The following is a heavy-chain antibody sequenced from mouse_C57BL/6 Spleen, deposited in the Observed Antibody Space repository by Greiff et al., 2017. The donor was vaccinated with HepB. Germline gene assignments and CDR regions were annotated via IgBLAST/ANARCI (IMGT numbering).Heavy chain of an antibody. D-gene: IGHD2-5*01. V-gene: IGHV1-15*01. CDR2: IDPETGGT. Sequence: VQLQQSGAELVRPGASVTLSCKASGYTFTDYEMHWVKQTPVHGLEWIGAIDPETGGTAYNQKFKGKAILTADKSSSTAYMELRSLTSEDSAVYYCTRYPAYYSNCSYAMDYWGQGTSVTVSS. CDR1: GYTFTDYE. CDR3: TRYPAYYSNCSYAMDY. J-gene: IGHJ4*01.